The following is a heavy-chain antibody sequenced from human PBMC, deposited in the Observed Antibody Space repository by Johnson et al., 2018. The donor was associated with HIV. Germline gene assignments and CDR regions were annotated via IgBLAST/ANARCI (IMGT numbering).Heavy chain of an antibody. CDR3: AKDFVAFWGRPADAFDM. J-gene: IGHJ3*02. CDR2: MSYDGNSK. D-gene: IGHD3-16*01. V-gene: IGHV3-30*18. CDR1: GFTFDDHA. Sequence: QVQLVESGGGLVQPGRSLRLSCAASGFTFDDHAMHWVRQAPGKGLEWVAVMSYDGNSKFYADSVKGRFTISSDNSKNTLYLQINSLRVEDTAVYYCAKDFVAFWGRPADAFDMWGQGTMVTVSS.